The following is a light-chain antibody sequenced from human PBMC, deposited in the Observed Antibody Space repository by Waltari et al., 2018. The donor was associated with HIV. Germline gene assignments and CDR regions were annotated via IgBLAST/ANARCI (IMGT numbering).Light chain of an antibody. CDR1: SIDVGGYNF. CDR3: FSYATGSYWV. V-gene: IGLV2-11*01. Sequence: QSALTQPRSVSGSPGQSVTISCTGTSIDVGGYNFVSWYQQPPGNAPKLMIYDVTKRPSGVHDRFSGSKSGNTASLTISGLQAEDEADYYCFSYATGSYWVFGGGTKLTAL. J-gene: IGLJ3*02. CDR2: DVT.